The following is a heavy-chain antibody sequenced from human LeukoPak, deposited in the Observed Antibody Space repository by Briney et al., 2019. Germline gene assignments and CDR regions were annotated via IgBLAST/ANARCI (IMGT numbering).Heavy chain of an antibody. V-gene: IGHV3-33*08. D-gene: IGHD3-22*01. CDR3: ARDLEDSSPFGAFDM. CDR2: IWFDGIRK. CDR1: GFTISSYA. J-gene: IGHJ3*02. Sequence: GGSLRLSCAASGFTISSYAMSWVRQVPGKGLEWVAAIWFDGIRKYYADSVKGRLTISRDNSKNTLYLQMNTLRGEDTAVYYCARDLEDSSPFGAFDMWGQGTMVTVSS.